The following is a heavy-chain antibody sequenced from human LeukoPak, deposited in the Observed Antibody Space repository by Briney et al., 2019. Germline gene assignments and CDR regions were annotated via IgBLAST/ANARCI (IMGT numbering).Heavy chain of an antibody. CDR1: GFSFDEYA. CDR2: ISYSSETI. J-gene: IGHJ3*01. D-gene: IGHD1-26*01. CDR3: TKDRGGSSQLGDAFDV. Sequence: GGSLRLSCAASGFSFDEYAMHWVRHVPGKGLEWVSGISYSSETIGYVDSVKGRFTISRDNAKKSLYLQMNSLRAEDTALYYCTKDRGGSSQLGDAFDVWGQGTMVSVSS. V-gene: IGHV3-9*01.